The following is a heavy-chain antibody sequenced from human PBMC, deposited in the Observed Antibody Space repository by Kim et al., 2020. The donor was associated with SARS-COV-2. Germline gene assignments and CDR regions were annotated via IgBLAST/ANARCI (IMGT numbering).Heavy chain of an antibody. J-gene: IGHJ4*01. D-gene: IGHD2-15*01. CDR2: ISTDGSIT. CDR3: TEVVASAPGAN. Sequence: GGSLRLSCVASGFFFGSRWMHWVRQAPGKGLMWVSRISTDGSITSYADSVKGRFTISRDNPKNTLYLQMNSLRVEDTTVYYCTEVVASAPGANWGQGTVVTVSS. CDR1: GFFFGSRW. V-gene: IGHV3-74*01.